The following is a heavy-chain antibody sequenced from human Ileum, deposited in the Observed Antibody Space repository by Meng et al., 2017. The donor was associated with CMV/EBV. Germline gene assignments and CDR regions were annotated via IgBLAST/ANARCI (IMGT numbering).Heavy chain of an antibody. CDR1: GFNFRGYS. Sequence: GGSLRLSCAASGFNFRGYSMNWVRLAPGRGLEWVASIAGGVNTYIHYADSVAGRFTRARDNPKNLLYLEMDNLGDEDTDLYYCARDNDFTNYYWGQGTLVTVSS. CDR3: ARDNDFTNYY. J-gene: IGHJ4*02. CDR2: IAGGVNTYI. V-gene: IGHV3-21*06. D-gene: IGHD4-11*01.